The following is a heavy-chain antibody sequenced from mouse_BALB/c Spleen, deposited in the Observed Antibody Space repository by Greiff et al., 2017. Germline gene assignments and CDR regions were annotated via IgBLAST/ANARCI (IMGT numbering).Heavy chain of an antibody. D-gene: IGHD2-1*01. CDR3: AKDVYGNYGGGAMDY. J-gene: IGHJ4*01. CDR1: GYTFSSYW. V-gene: IGHV1-9*01. CDR2: ILPGSGST. Sequence: QVQLQQSGAELMKPGASVKISCKATGYTFSSYWIEWVKQRPGHGLEWIGEILPGSGSTNYNEKFKGKATFTADTSSNTAYMQLSSLTSEDSAVYYCAKDVYGNYGGGAMDYWGQGTSVTVSS.